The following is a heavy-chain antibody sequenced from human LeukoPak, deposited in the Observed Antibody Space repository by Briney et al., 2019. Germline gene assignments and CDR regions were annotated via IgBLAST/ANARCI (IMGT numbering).Heavy chain of an antibody. Sequence: GGSLRLSCAASGFTFSSYAMSWVRQAPGKGLEWVSAISGSGGSTYYVDSVKGRFTISRDNSKNTLYLQMNSLRAEDTAVYYCAKDSDILTGYEFDYWGQGTLVTVSS. D-gene: IGHD3-9*01. CDR2: ISGSGGST. V-gene: IGHV3-23*01. CDR1: GFTFSSYA. J-gene: IGHJ4*02. CDR3: AKDSDILTGYEFDY.